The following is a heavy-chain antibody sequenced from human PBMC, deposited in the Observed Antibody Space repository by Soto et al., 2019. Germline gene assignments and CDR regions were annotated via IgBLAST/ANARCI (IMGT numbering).Heavy chain of an antibody. CDR3: ARVGEYSGYDNVFDY. J-gene: IGHJ4*02. D-gene: IGHD5-12*01. CDR2: IIPILGIA. V-gene: IGHV1-69*02. Sequence: ASVKVSCKASGGTFSSYTISWVRQAPGQGLEWMGRIIPILGIANYAQKFQGRVTITADKSTSTAYMELSSLRSEDTAVYYCARVGEYSGYDNVFDYWGQGTLVTVSS. CDR1: GGTFSSYT.